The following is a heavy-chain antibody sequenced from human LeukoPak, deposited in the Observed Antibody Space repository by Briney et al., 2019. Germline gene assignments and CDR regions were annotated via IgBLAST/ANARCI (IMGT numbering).Heavy chain of an antibody. D-gene: IGHD6-13*01. CDR1: GFTFDDYA. CDR3: ARGREAYSSSWYDY. Sequence: GRSLRLSCAASGFTFDDYAMHWVRQAPGKGLEWVSGISWNSGSIGYADSVKGRFTISRDNAKNSLYLQMNSLRAEDTALYYCARGREAYSSSWYDYWGQGTLVTVSS. CDR2: ISWNSGSI. J-gene: IGHJ4*02. V-gene: IGHV3-9*01.